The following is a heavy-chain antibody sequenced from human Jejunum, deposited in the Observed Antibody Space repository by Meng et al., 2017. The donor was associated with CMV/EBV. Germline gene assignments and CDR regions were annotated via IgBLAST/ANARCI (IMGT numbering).Heavy chain of an antibody. CDR2: LYTGGSA. D-gene: IGHD3-3*01. CDR3: AREQMGAWSGYFDY. Sequence: SELRVSDTYMVWVRQVAGKGLQWVSTLYTGGSAHYAPSVEGRFTISKDNSNNMVYLQMNSLGAEDTAVYYCAREQMGAWSGYFDYWGQGVRVTVSS. V-gene: IGHV3-53*01. CDR1: ELRVSDTY. J-gene: IGHJ4*02.